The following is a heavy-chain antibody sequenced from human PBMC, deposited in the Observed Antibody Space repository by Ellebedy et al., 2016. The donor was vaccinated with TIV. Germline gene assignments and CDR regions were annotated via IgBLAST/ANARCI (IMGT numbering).Heavy chain of an antibody. CDR1: GFTFSDYT. V-gene: IGHV3-7*01. Sequence: GESLKISCAASGFTFSDYTMNWVRQAPGKGLECVANIRQDGSEQSYVDSVKGRFTISRDNAKKSLYLQMNSLRAEDTAVYYCARKVPAPTTVPPNWYFDLWGRGTLVTVSS. J-gene: IGHJ2*01. CDR3: ARKVPAPTTVPPNWYFDL. D-gene: IGHD4-17*01. CDR2: IRQDGSEQ.